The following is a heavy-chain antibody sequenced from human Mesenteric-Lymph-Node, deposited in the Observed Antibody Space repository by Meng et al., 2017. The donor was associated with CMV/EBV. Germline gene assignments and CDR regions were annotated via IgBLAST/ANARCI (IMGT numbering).Heavy chain of an antibody. CDR2: INPNSGGT. CDR1: GYTFTGYY. V-gene: IGHV1-2*02. Sequence: GESLKISCKASGYTFTGYYMHWVRQAPGQGLEWMGWINPNSGGTNYAQKFQGRVTMTRDTSISTAYMELSRLRSDDTAVYYCARVVKGNWFDPWGQGTLVTVSS. J-gene: IGHJ5*02. CDR3: ARVVKGNWFDP.